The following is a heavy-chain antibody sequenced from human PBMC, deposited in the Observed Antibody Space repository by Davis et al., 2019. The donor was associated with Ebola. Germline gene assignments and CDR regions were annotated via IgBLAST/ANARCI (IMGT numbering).Heavy chain of an antibody. CDR3: AKVGYAGTDLTWFDL. Sequence: GESLKIPCAASGFTFSSYAMHWVRQAPRQGLEWVAVISYDGSNKYYTVSVKGRFTISRDNSKNTLYLQMNSLRAEDTAVYYCAKVGYAGTDLTWFDLWGQGTLVTVSS. J-gene: IGHJ5*02. CDR2: ISYDGSNK. CDR1: GFTFSSYA. D-gene: IGHD1/OR15-1a*01. V-gene: IGHV3-30-3*01.